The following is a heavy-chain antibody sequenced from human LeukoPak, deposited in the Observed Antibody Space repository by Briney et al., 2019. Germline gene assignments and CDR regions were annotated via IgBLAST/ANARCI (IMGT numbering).Heavy chain of an antibody. CDR2: ISVGAEYI. J-gene: IGHJ4*02. CDR1: GFTFSTYV. Sequence: PGGSLRLSCAVSGFTFSTYVMNWFRQAPGQGLEWVSTISVGAEYIFYADSVKGRFTISRDDSNNALYLQMHSLRAEDTALFYCASGPPFLKYFEYWGKGTLVTVST. CDR3: ASGPPFLKYFEY. V-gene: IGHV3-23*01. D-gene: IGHD3-3*01.